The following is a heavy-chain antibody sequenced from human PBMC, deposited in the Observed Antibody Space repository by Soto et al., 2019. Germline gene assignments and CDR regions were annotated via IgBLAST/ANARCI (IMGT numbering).Heavy chain of an antibody. CDR1: GFNFRDYA. CDR3: VRDRLTGTPRGEY. V-gene: IGHV3-49*04. D-gene: IGHD1-20*01. Sequence: PGGSLRLSCTSSGFNFRDYAVTWVRQAPGKGLEWVGLIRSTGYGGSTEYAASVKGRFTISRDDSKSIAYLQMNSLQTEDTAVYYCVRDRLTGTPRGEYWGQGSLVTV. CDR2: IRSTGYGGST. J-gene: IGHJ4*02.